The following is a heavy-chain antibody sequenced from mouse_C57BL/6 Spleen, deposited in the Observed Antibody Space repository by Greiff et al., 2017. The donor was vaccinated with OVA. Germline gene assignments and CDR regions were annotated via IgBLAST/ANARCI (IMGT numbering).Heavy chain of an antibody. Sequence: QVQLQQSGPELVKPGASVKISCKASGYAFSSSWMNWVKQRPGKGLEWIGRIYPGDGDTKYNGKFKGKATLTADKSSSTAYMQLSSLTSEDSAVYYCARASSGYRLAYWGQGTLVTVSA. CDR1: GYAFSSSW. D-gene: IGHD3-2*02. CDR2: IYPGDGDT. CDR3: ARASSGYRLAY. V-gene: IGHV1-82*01. J-gene: IGHJ3*01.